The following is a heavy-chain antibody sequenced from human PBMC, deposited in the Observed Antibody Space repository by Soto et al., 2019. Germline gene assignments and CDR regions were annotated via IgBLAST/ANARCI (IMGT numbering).Heavy chain of an antibody. Sequence: SETLSLTCTVSGGSISSGGYYWSWIRQHPGKGLEWIGYIYYSGSTYYNPSLKSRVTISVDTSKNQFSLKLSSVTAADTAMYYCGYSSSWFPAFDIWGQGTMVTVSS. CDR2: IYYSGST. CDR3: GYSSSWFPAFDI. CDR1: GGSISSGGYY. V-gene: IGHV4-31*03. D-gene: IGHD6-13*01. J-gene: IGHJ3*02.